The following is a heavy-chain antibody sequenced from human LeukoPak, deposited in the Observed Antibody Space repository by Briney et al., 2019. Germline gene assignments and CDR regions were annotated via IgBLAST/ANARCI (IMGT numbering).Heavy chain of an antibody. CDR1: GGSISSGGYY. CDR2: IYYSGST. Sequence: PSQTLSLTCTVSGGSISSGGYYWSWIRQHPEKGLEWIGYIYYSGSTYYNPSLKSRVTISVDTSKNQYFLKLSSETAADTAVYYCARESRASIFGVSGGYYYYMDVWGKGTTVSVS. J-gene: IGHJ6*03. D-gene: IGHD3-3*01. V-gene: IGHV4-31*03. CDR3: ARESRASIFGVSGGYYYYMDV.